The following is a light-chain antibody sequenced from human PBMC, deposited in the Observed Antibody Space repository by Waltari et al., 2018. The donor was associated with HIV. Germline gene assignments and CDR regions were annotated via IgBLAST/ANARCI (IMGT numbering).Light chain of an antibody. Sequence: QSLMSHPPSASGTPGQTVTLSCSGRFSNLRANTVTCYQQIPGTAPRLLIYGHNQRPSGVPDRFSGSRSGTSASLTIGGLQSEDEADYYCSAWDDSLRATVFGTGTRVTVL. V-gene: IGLV1-44*01. CDR3: SAWDDSLRATV. CDR1: FSNLRANT. J-gene: IGLJ1*01. CDR2: GHN.